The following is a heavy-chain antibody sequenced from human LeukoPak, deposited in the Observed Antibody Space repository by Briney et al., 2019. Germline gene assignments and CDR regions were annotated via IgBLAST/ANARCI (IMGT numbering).Heavy chain of an antibody. Sequence: SETLSLTCTVSGGSISSSSYYWGWIRQTPGKGLEWIGTIYYNGSTYYNPSLKSRVTISVDTSKNQFSLKLSSVTAADTAVYYCARRVQLQSLTRAAFDIWGQGTMVTVSS. D-gene: IGHD4-11*01. J-gene: IGHJ3*02. CDR1: GGSISSSSYY. CDR2: IYYNGST. V-gene: IGHV4-39*01. CDR3: ARRVQLQSLTRAAFDI.